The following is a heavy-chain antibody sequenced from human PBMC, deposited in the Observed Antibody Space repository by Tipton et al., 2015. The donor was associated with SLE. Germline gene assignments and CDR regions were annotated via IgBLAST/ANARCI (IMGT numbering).Heavy chain of an antibody. CDR3: ARDYYDSSGYLYYFDY. CDR2: IYTSGST. D-gene: IGHD3-22*01. Sequence: LSLTCTVSGGSISSGSYYWSWIRQPAGKGLEWIGRIYTSGSTNYNPSLKSRVTISVDTSKNQFSLKLSSVTAADTAVYYCARDYYDSSGYLYYFDYWGQGTLVTVSS. V-gene: IGHV4-61*02. J-gene: IGHJ4*02. CDR1: GGSISSGSYY.